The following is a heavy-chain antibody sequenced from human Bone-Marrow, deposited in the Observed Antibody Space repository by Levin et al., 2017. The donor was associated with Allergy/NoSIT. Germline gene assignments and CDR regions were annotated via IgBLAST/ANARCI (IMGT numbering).Heavy chain of an antibody. CDR2: ISGSGGNT. V-gene: IGHV3-23*01. CDR1: GFIFRNYA. Sequence: GGSLRLSCAASGFIFRNYAMNWVRQAPGKGLEWVSQISGSGGNTHYADSVKGRFTFSRDNSKHTLYLQMNSLRVEDTAVYYCAGYDTSAYHSPFDYWGQGALVTVSS. CDR3: AGYDTSAYHSPFDY. J-gene: IGHJ4*02. D-gene: IGHD3-22*01.